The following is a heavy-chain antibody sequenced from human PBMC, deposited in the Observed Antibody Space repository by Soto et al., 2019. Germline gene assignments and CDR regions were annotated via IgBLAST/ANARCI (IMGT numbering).Heavy chain of an antibody. V-gene: IGHV1-69*05. CDR2: IIPIFGTA. CDR3: ARYYSSSDGMDV. D-gene: IGHD6-13*01. CDR1: GGTFSSYA. Sequence: ASVKVSCKASGGTFSSYAISWVRQAPGQGLEWMGGIIPIFGTANYAQKFQGRVTMTRDTSISTAYMELSRLRSDDTAVYYCARYYSSSDGMDVWGQGTTVTVSS. J-gene: IGHJ6*02.